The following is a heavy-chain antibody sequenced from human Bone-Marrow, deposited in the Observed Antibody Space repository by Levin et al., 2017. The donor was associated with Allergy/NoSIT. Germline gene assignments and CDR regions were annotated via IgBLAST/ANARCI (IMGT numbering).Heavy chain of an antibody. J-gene: IGHJ4*02. D-gene: IGHD2-2*02. CDR1: GFTFDDYA. CDR2: INWNSGST. V-gene: IGHV3-9*01. CDR3: AKDVGPGYTASWYYFDS. Sequence: SLKISCTASGFTFDDYAMHWVRQVPGKGLEWVSGINWNSGSTAYADSVRGRFSISRDNAKNSLYLQMNHLRGEDTAFYYCAKDVGPGYTASWYYFDSWGQGALVAVSS.